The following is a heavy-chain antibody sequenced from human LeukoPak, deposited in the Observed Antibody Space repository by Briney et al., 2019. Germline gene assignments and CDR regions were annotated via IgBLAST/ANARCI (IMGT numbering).Heavy chain of an antibody. Sequence: ASVKVSCKASVGTFSTYAISWVRQAPRQGLEWMGGIIPIFGTANYAQKFQGRVTITADESTSTAYMELSSLRSDDTAVYYCARDAPGGAAPIYYWGQGTLVTVSS. CDR2: IIPIFGTA. CDR1: VGTFSTYA. V-gene: IGHV1-69*13. CDR3: ARDAPGGAAPIYY. D-gene: IGHD6-6*01. J-gene: IGHJ4*02.